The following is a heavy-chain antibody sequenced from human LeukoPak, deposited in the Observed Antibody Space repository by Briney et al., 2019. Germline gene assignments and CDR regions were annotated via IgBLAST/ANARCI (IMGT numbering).Heavy chain of an antibody. V-gene: IGHV3-74*01. J-gene: IGHJ4*02. CDR2: INSDGSST. D-gene: IGHD2-15*01. CDR3: ARRGVVVVAPSMD. CDR1: GFTFSSYW. Sequence: PGGSLRLSCAASGFTFSSYWMHWVRQAPGKGLVWVSRINSDGSSTSYADSVKGRFTISRDNAKNTLYLQMNSLRAEDTAVYYCARRGVVVVAPSMDWGQGTLVTVSS.